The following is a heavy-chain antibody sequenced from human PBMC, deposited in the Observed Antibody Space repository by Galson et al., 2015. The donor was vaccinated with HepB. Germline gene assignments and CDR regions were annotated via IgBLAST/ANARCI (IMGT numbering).Heavy chain of an antibody. J-gene: IGHJ4*02. Sequence: SLRLSCAASGFTFSSYSMNWVRQAPGKGLEWVSSISSSSSYIYYADSVKGRFTISRDNAKNSLYLQMNSLRAEDTAVYYCARDGRVWGSYRSPDYWGQGTLVTVSS. CDR2: ISSSSSYI. CDR3: ARDGRVWGSYRSPDY. CDR1: GFTFSSYS. V-gene: IGHV3-21*01. D-gene: IGHD3-16*02.